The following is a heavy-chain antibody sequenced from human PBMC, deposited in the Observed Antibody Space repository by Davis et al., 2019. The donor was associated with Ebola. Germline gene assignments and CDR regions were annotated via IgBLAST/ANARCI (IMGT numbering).Heavy chain of an antibody. J-gene: IGHJ1*01. CDR3: ATGDYDSSGYYLEYFQH. CDR1: GYTFTAYY. CDR2: INPNSGGT. Sequence: ASVKVSCKASGYTFTAYYIHWVRQAPGQGLEWVGRINPNSGGTNYAQKFQGRVTMTRDTSISTAYMELSRLRSDDTAVYYCATGDYDSSGYYLEYFQHWGQGTLVTVSS. V-gene: IGHV1-2*06. D-gene: IGHD3-22*01.